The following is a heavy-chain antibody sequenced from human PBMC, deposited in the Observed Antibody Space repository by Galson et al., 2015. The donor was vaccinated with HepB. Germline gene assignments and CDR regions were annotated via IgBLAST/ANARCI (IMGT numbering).Heavy chain of an antibody. D-gene: IGHD6-19*01. CDR3: ARRSSSGWDNWFDP. Sequence: SVKVSCKASGYTFTGYYMHWVRQAPGQGLEWMGWINPNSGGTNYAQKFQGRVTMTRDTSISTAYMELSRLRSDDTAVYYCARRSSSGWDNWFDPWGQGTLVTVSS. J-gene: IGHJ5*02. CDR2: INPNSGGT. V-gene: IGHV1-2*02. CDR1: GYTFTGYY.